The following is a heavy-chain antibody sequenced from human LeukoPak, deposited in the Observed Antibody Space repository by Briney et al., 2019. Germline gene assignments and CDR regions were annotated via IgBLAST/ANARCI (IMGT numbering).Heavy chain of an antibody. CDR3: ARGAWSSSSGDY. D-gene: IGHD6-6*01. CDR2: ISSSSSTI. J-gene: IGHJ4*02. CDR1: GFSFSSYI. Sequence: GGSLRLSCAASGFSFSSYIMNWVRQAPGKGLEWVSHISSSSSTIYYADSVKGRFTISRDNAKNSLYLQMNSLRAEDTAVYYCARGAWSSSSGDYWGQGTLVTVSS. V-gene: IGHV3-48*04.